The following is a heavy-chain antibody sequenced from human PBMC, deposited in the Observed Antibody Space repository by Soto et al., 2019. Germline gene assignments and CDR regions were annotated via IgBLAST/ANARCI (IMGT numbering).Heavy chain of an antibody. CDR3: ATLPLSYDILTGFYYYYGMDV. Sequence: SETLSLTCTVSGGSISSYYWSWIRQPPGKGLEWIGYIYYSGSTNYNPSLKSRVTISVDTSKNQFSLKLSSVTAADTAVYYCATLPLSYDILTGFYYYYGMDVWGQGTTVTVSS. CDR2: IYYSGST. D-gene: IGHD3-9*01. CDR1: GGSISSYY. V-gene: IGHV4-59*01. J-gene: IGHJ6*02.